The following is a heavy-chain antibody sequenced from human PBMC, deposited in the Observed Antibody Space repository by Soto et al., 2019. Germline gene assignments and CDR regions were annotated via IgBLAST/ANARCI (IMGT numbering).Heavy chain of an antibody. J-gene: IGHJ3*02. CDR1: GFTFSSYG. D-gene: IGHD6-13*01. CDR3: ARGEIIAAADAFDI. V-gene: IGHV3-33*01. Sequence: QVQLVESGGGVVQPGRSLSLSCAASGFTFSSYGMHWVRQAPGKGLEWVAVIWYDGSNKYYADSVKGRFTISRDNFXNTLYLQMNNLRAEDTAVYYCARGEIIAAADAFDIWGQGTMVTVSS. CDR2: IWYDGSNK.